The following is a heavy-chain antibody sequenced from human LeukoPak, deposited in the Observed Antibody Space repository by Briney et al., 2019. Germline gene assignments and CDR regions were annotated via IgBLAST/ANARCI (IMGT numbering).Heavy chain of an antibody. CDR3: ARGNNWNYYFDY. V-gene: IGHV3-21*01. J-gene: IGHJ4*02. CDR1: GFTFSSYN. Sequence: GGSLRLSCAASGFTFSSYNMNWVRQAPGKGLEWVSSISVGSNYIYYADSVKGRFTIPRDNAKNSLFLQMNSLRAEDTALYYCARGNNWNYYFDYWGQGALVTVSS. D-gene: IGHD1-7*01. CDR2: ISVGSNYI.